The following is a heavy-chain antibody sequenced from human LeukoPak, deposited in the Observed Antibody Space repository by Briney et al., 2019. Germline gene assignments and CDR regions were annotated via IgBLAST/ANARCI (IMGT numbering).Heavy chain of an antibody. J-gene: IGHJ5*02. V-gene: IGHV3-11*04. CDR1: GVSFSDYY. Sequence: PGGSLRLSCEASGVSFSDYYMSWIRQVPGRGLEWLSEISSSGTTQYYADSVKGRFTISRDNAKNSLYLQMDSLRAEDTAVYYCARNRGTYYHFWSDFSWGQGALVTVSS. D-gene: IGHD3-3*01. CDR3: ARNRGTYYHFWSDFS. CDR2: ISSSGTTQ.